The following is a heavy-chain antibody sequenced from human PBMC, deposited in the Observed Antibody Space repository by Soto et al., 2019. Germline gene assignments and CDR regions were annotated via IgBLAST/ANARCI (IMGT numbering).Heavy chain of an antibody. V-gene: IGHV3-21*01. CDR1: GFTFSSYS. Sequence: EVQLVESGGGLVKPGGSLRLSCAASGFTFSSYSMNWVRQAPGKGLEWVSSISSSSSYIYYADSVKGRFTISRDNAKNSLYLQMNSPRAEDTAVYYCARARKQWLVPAGDYWGQGTLVTVSS. D-gene: IGHD6-19*01. J-gene: IGHJ4*02. CDR2: ISSSSSYI. CDR3: ARARKQWLVPAGDY.